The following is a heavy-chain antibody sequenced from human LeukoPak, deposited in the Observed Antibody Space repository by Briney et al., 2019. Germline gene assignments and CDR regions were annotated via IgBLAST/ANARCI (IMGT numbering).Heavy chain of an antibody. Sequence: SETLSLTCTVSGYSISSGYYWGWIRQPPGKGLEWIGSIYHSGSTYYNPSLKSRVTISVDTSKNQFSLKLSSVTAADTAVYYCARVSTTFTSPRFDPWGQGTLVTVSS. D-gene: IGHD2-2*01. J-gene: IGHJ5*02. CDR3: ARVSTTFTSPRFDP. V-gene: IGHV4-38-2*02. CDR2: IYHSGST. CDR1: GYSISSGYY.